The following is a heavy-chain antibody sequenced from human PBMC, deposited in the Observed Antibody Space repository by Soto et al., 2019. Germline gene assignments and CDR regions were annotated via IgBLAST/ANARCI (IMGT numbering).Heavy chain of an antibody. D-gene: IGHD3-22*01. Sequence: EVQLVESGGGLVQPGGSLRLSCAASGFSFSNCWMHWVRQAPGMGLVWVSHINSDGSSTTYADSVKGRFTISRDNAKNTQYLQMNSLRAEDTYVYYWARAIGYYGMDVWGQGTTVTVSS. CDR1: GFSFSNCW. CDR2: INSDGSST. V-gene: IGHV3-74*01. J-gene: IGHJ6*02. CDR3: ARAIGYYGMDV.